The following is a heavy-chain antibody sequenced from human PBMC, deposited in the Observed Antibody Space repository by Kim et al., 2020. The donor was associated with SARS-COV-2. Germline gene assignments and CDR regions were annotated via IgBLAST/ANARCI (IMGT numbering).Heavy chain of an antibody. D-gene: IGHD3-16*02. CDR2: IYYSGNT. J-gene: IGHJ4*02. CDR3: ARGTYDYVWGSYRFVY. Sequence: SETLSLTCTVSGGSISGYHWSWIRQSPGRGLEWIGYIYYSGNTNYRPSLKSRVTISIDTSKNQFSLKLRSVTAADTAVYYCARGTYDYVWGSYRFVYWGQGTVVTVSS. V-gene: IGHV4-59*01. CDR1: GGSISGYH.